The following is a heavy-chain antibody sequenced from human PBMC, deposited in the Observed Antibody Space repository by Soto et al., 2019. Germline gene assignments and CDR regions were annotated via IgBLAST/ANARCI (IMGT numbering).Heavy chain of an antibody. D-gene: IGHD2-21*01. J-gene: IGHJ5*02. CDR3: ASARHIGP. CDR2: IKQDGSER. Sequence: PGGSLRLSCAASGFTFGNYWMSWVRQAPGKGPEWVANIKQDGSERNYVDSVKGRFTISRDNAENSLYLQMNSLRVEDTGVSYCASARHIGPWGKGTLVTVSS. CDR1: GFTFGNYW. V-gene: IGHV3-7*01.